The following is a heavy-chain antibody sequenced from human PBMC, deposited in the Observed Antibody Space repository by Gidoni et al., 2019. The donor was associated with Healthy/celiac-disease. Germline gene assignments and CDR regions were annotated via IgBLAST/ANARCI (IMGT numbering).Heavy chain of an antibody. J-gene: IGHJ6*03. D-gene: IGHD5-18*01. CDR2: IWYDGSNK. Sequence: QVQLVESGGGVVKPGRSLRLSCAASGFTFSSYGMHWVRQAPGKGLEWVAVIWYDGSNKYYADSVKGRFTISRDNSKNTLYLQMNSLRAEDTAVYYCASRGYSYGVGGYYYYMDVWGKGTTVTVSS. CDR3: ASRGYSYGVGGYYYYMDV. CDR1: GFTFSSYG. V-gene: IGHV3-33*01.